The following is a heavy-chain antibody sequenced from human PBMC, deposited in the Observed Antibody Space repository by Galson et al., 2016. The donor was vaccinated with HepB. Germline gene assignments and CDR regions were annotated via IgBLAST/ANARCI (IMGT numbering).Heavy chain of an antibody. CDR3: TRGVSWAFDI. Sequence: SLRPSCAASGLSFNNSHMNWARQAPGKGLVWVSYTNNDGSSTTYADPVKGRFTISRDNAKNTMFLQMNSLRAEDTAVYYCTRGVSWAFDIWGQGTMVTVSS. CDR1: GLSFNNSH. V-gene: IGHV3-74*01. CDR2: TNNDGSST. J-gene: IGHJ3*02. D-gene: IGHD2/OR15-2a*01.